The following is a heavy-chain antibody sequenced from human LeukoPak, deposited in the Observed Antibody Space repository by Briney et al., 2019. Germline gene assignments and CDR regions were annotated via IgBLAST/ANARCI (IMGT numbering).Heavy chain of an antibody. CDR1: EFTFSNYA. J-gene: IGHJ4*02. V-gene: IGHV3-30-3*01. CDR3: ARSGGLQKFDY. D-gene: IGHD4-11*01. Sequence: GGSLRPSCAAPEFTFSNYAVHWVRQAQGRGLQWVAVISYDGNTIHYADSVKGRFTISRDTSKNTLYLQMNSLRTEDTAVYYCARSGGLQKFDYWGQGTLVTVSS. CDR2: ISYDGNTI.